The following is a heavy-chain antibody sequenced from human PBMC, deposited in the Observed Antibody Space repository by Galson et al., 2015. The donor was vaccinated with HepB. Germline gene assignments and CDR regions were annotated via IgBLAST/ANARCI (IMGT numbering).Heavy chain of an antibody. V-gene: IGHV1-69*13. CDR2: FIPVFGIA. Sequence: SVKVSCKASGGTVNSHTISWVRQAPGQGLEWMAGFIPVFGIAKYAQKFQGRVTITADDSTNIAYLDVSSLSSEDSAIYYCVRPGSSGSDKGDYRGQGTLVIVSS. CDR3: VRPGSSGSDKGDY. J-gene: IGHJ4*02. D-gene: IGHD5-12*01. CDR1: GGTVNSHT.